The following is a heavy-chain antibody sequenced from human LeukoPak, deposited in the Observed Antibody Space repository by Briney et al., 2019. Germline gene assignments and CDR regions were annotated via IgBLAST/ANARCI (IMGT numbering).Heavy chain of an antibody. J-gene: IGHJ4*02. CDR1: GFTFSSYA. CDR2: ISYDGSNK. Sequence: PGRSLRLSRAASGFTFSSYAMHWVRQAPGKGLEWVAVISYDGSNKYYADSVKGRFTISRDNSKNTLYLQMNSLRAEDTAVYYCARSSVRYFDWFRPFDYWGQGTLVTVSS. CDR3: ARSSVRYFDWFRPFDY. D-gene: IGHD3-9*01. V-gene: IGHV3-30-3*01.